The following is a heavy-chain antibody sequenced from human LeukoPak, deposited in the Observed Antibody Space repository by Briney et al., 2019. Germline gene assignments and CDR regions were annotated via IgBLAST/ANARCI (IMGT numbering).Heavy chain of an antibody. CDR2: IKSKTDGGTT. V-gene: IGHV3-15*01. CDR1: GFTFSNAW. J-gene: IGHJ4*02. Sequence: GGSLRLSCAASGFTFSNAWMSWVRQAPGKGLEWVGRIKSKTDGGTTDYAAPAKGRFTISRDDSKNTLYLQMNSLKTEDTAVYYCTTGLWFGELFGLGYWGQGTLVTVSS. CDR3: TTGLWFGELFGLGY. D-gene: IGHD3-10*01.